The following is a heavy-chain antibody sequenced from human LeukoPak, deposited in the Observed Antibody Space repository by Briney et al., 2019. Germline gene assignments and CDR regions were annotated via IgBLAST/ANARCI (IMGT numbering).Heavy chain of an antibody. CDR3: ARPLGGY. Sequence: SETLSLTCAIYGGSFSAYYWNWIRQPPGKGLEWIGEINHSGSTNYNPSLKSRATISVDTSKNQFSLKLSSVTAADTAVYYCARPLGGYWGQGTLVTVSS. V-gene: IGHV4-34*01. CDR1: GGSFSAYY. J-gene: IGHJ4*02. CDR2: INHSGST. D-gene: IGHD3-16*01.